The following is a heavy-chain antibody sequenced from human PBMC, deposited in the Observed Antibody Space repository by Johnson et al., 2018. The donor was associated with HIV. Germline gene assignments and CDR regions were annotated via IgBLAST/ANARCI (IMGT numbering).Heavy chain of an antibody. J-gene: IGHJ3*02. D-gene: IGHD3-3*01. Sequence: VQLVESGGGLVQPGGSLRLSCAASGFIFSSYEMNWVRQAPGRGLEWLSYISISGSTIYYADSVKGRFTISRDDSKNSLYLQMNSLKTEDTAVYYCAREPHNFWSPDAFDIWGQGTMVTVSS. CDR3: AREPHNFWSPDAFDI. CDR1: GFIFSSYE. V-gene: IGHV3-48*03. CDR2: ISISGSTI.